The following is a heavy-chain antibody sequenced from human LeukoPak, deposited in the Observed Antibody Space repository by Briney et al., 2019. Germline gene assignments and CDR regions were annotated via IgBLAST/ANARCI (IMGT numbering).Heavy chain of an antibody. V-gene: IGHV4-34*01. Sequence: SETLSLTCAVYGGSFSGYYWSWIRQPPGKGLEWIGEINHSGSTNYNPSPKSRVTISVDTSKNQFSLKLSSVTAADTAVYYCARVMITFGGVIVYFDYWGQGTLVTVSS. J-gene: IGHJ4*02. CDR1: GGSFSGYY. CDR2: INHSGST. CDR3: ARVMITFGGVIVYFDY. D-gene: IGHD3-16*02.